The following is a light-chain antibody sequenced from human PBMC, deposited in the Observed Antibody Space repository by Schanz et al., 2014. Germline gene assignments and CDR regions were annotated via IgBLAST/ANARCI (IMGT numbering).Light chain of an antibody. Sequence: EIVMTQSPATLSVSPGERVTLSCRASQSVSSNLAWYQQRPGQAPRLLIYGASTRATGVAARISGGGSGTEFTLTISSLQSEDFAVYYCQQYYSSPPVTFGGGTKVEIK. CDR3: QQYYSSPPVT. CDR2: GAS. J-gene: IGKJ4*01. CDR1: QSVSSN. V-gene: IGKV3-15*01.